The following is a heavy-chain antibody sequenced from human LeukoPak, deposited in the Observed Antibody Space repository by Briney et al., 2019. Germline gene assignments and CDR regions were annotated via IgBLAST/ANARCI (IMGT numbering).Heavy chain of an antibody. Sequence: SETLSLTCTVSGGSISSYYWSWIRQPPGEGLEWNGYIYYSGSTNYNPSLKSRVTISVDTSKNQFSLKLSSVSAADTAIYYCAGGVYYYTLGRTGWFDPWGQGALVTVSS. V-gene: IGHV4-59*12. CDR3: AGGVYYYTLGRTGWFDP. CDR2: IYYSGST. CDR1: GGSISSYY. D-gene: IGHD2-8*01. J-gene: IGHJ5*02.